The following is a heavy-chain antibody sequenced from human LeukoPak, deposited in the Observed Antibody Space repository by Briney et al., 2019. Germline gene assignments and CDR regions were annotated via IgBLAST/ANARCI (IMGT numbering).Heavy chain of an antibody. CDR3: AKDAQPRSRWFDP. Sequence: QPGGSLRLSCAASGFIFKDYWMIWVRQAPGKGLEWVANIKQDGSEKYYVDSVKGRFTISRDNAKNSLYLQMNTLRAEDTAMYYCAKDAQPRSRWFDPWSQGTLVTVSS. J-gene: IGHJ5*02. V-gene: IGHV3-7*03. D-gene: IGHD3-16*01. CDR2: IKQDGSEK. CDR1: GFIFKDYW.